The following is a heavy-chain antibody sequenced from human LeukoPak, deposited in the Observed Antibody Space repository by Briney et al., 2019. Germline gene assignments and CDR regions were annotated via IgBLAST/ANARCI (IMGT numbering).Heavy chain of an antibody. CDR1: GVTFSSYW. CDR2: INSDGSST. D-gene: IGHD1-14*01. J-gene: IGHJ3*02. CDR3: ARDEVYKDAFDI. V-gene: IGHV3-74*01. Sequence: GGSLRLSCAASGVTFSSYWMHWVRQAPGKGLVWVSRINSDGSSTSYADSVKGRFTISRDNAKNTLYLQMNSLRAEATAGYYCARDEVYKDAFDIWGQGTMVTVSS.